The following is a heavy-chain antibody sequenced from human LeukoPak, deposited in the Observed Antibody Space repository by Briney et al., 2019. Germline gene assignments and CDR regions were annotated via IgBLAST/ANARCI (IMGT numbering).Heavy chain of an antibody. CDR3: ARGGGLDV. D-gene: IGHD3-16*01. J-gene: IGHJ6*02. Sequence: GGSLRLSCTASGFTFSNFWMGWVHQAPGKGLEWVASINHNGNVNYYVDSVKGRFTISRDNAKNSLYLQMSNLRAEDTAVYFCARGGGLDVWGQGATVTVSS. V-gene: IGHV3-7*03. CDR1: GFTFSNFW. CDR2: INHNGNVN.